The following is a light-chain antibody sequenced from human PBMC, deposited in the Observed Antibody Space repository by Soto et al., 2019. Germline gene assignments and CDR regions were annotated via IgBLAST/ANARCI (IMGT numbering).Light chain of an antibody. J-gene: IGKJ2*01. V-gene: IGKV3-20*01. CDR2: GAS. CDR3: QLYGNSPPMYT. CDR1: QDISNF. Sequence: EIVLAQSPATLSLSPGERATLSCRASQDISNFLAWYQQRPGQAPRLLIFGASSRATGIPDRFSGSGSGTDFTLSISRLEPEDFAVYYCQLYGNSPPMYTFGQGTKVEIK.